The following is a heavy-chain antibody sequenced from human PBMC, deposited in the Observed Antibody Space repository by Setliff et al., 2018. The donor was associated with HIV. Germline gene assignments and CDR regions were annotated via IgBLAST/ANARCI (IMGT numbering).Heavy chain of an antibody. CDR3: ARQPLYNDYDWRSYYFDY. V-gene: IGHV4-38-2*01. CDR2: MYHTGST. J-gene: IGHJ4*02. Sequence: SETLSLTCAVSGYSISSGCYWGWIRQPPGKGLEWIGSMYHTGSTYYSPSLNSRFTISVDTSKNQFSLKLRSVTAADTAVYYCARQPLYNDYDWRSYYFDYWGQGPLVTVSS. CDR1: GYSISSGCY. D-gene: IGHD5-12*01.